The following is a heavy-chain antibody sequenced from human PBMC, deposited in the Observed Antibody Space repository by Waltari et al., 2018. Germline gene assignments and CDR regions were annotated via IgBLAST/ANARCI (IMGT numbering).Heavy chain of an antibody. Sequence: QLQLQESGPGLVKPSATLSLTCTVSGGSISSISSYGGWIRQPPGKGLEWIGTIHYSGSTYYNPSLKSRVTISGDTSKSQFSLMLSSVTAADTAVYYCARHEWFGELTNNWFDPWGRGTLVTVSS. V-gene: IGHV4-39*01. D-gene: IGHD3-10*01. CDR3: ARHEWFGELTNNWFDP. CDR2: IHYSGST. CDR1: GGSISSISSY. J-gene: IGHJ5*02.